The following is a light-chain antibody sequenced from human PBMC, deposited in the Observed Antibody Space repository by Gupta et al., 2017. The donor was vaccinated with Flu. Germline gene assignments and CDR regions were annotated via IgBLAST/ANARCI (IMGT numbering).Light chain of an antibody. CDR1: QTISTY. CDR2: VAS. CDR3: QQTDTTPYT. J-gene: IGKJ2*01. Sequence: DIQMTQSPSSLSASVGDRVTITCRASQTISTYLNWYQQKPGKAPKLLMYVASSLQSGVPSRFSGSGSGTDFTLTISSLQPEDFATYYCQQTDTTPYTFGQGTKLEIK. V-gene: IGKV1-39*01.